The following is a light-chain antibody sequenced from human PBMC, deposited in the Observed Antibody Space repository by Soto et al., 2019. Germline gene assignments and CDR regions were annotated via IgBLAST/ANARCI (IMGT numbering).Light chain of an antibody. V-gene: IGKV3D-15*01. CDR2: GTY. CDR3: QHFGGTTFT. CDR1: QSVSSD. Sequence: EIVMTQSPATLSVSPGESATLSFRASQSVSSDLAWYQHKPGQAPRLLISGTYTRATGIPDRFSGSGSGTHFTLTISRLEPGDFAVYYCQHFGGTTFTFGQGTRLEIK. J-gene: IGKJ5*01.